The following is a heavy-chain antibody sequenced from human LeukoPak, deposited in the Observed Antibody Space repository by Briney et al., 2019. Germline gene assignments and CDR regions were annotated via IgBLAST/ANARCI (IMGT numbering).Heavy chain of an antibody. CDR1: GFTFSSYA. V-gene: IGHV3-30*04. Sequence: GGSLRLSCAASGFTFSSYAMHWVRQAPGKGLEWVAVISYDGSNKYYAGSVKGRFTISRDNTKNTLYLQMNSLRAEDTAVYYCARSQWWELLLGHWGQGTLVTVSS. J-gene: IGHJ4*02. CDR2: ISYDGSNK. D-gene: IGHD1-26*01. CDR3: ARSQWWELLLGH.